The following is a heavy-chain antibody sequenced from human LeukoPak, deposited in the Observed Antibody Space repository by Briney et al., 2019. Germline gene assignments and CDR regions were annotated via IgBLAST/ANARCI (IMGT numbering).Heavy chain of an antibody. CDR1: GFSVSVNY. V-gene: IGHV3-66*01. CDR3: AKGSDIVATSWALYFDY. J-gene: IGHJ4*02. D-gene: IGHD5-12*01. CDR2: FFSSGYT. Sequence: GGSLRLSCAASGFSVSVNYMSWVRQAPGKGLEWVSVFFSSGYTKYADSVKGRFTISRDNSENTLNLQMNSLRAEDTAVYYCAKGSDIVATSWALYFDYWGQGTLVTVSS.